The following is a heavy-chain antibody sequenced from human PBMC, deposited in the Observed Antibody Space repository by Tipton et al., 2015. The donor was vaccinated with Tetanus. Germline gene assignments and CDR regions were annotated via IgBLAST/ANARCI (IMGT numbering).Heavy chain of an antibody. V-gene: IGHV3-7*01. D-gene: IGHD2/OR15-2a*01. J-gene: IGHJ4*02. CDR1: GFTFSNCA. Sequence: SLRLSCAASGFTFSNCAMRWVRQAPGKGLEWVANIKEDGSEMYYADSVKGRFTISRDNARNSLSVHMNSLTAEDTAVYYCARLRVYCSTACYSREDYWGQGTLVTVSS. CDR3: ARLRVYCSTACYSREDY. CDR2: IKEDGSEM.